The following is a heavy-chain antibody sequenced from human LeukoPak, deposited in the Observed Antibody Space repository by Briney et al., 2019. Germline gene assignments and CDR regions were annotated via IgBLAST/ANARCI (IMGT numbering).Heavy chain of an antibody. CDR1: GFTFSSHG. J-gene: IGHJ4*02. CDR3: ARLSTVTTSFDY. Sequence: GGTLRLSCAASGFTFSSHGMNWVRQAPGKGLEWVSGISPSGGITYYTDSVKGRFTISRDNSKNTVSLQMNSLRGEDTAVYYCARLSTVTTSFDYWGQGTLVTVSS. V-gene: IGHV3-23*01. CDR2: ISPSGGIT. D-gene: IGHD4-17*01.